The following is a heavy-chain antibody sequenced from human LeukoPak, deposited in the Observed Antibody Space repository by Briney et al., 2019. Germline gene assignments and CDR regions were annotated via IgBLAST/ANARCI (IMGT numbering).Heavy chain of an antibody. CDR3: AKEGGAAAGTEIGYYYYYMDV. CDR2: IRYDGSDK. V-gene: IGHV3-30*02. D-gene: IGHD6-13*01. J-gene: IGHJ6*03. Sequence: GGSLRLSCAASGVTFSSYGMHWVRQAPGKGLEWVAFIRYDGSDKYYADSVKGRFTISRDNSKNTLYLQMNSLRAEDTAVYYCAKEGGAAAGTEIGYYYYYMDVWGKGTTVTISS. CDR1: GVTFSSYG.